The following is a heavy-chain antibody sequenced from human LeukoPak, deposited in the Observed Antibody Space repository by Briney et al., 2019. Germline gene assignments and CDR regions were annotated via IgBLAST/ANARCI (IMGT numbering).Heavy chain of an antibody. CDR1: GFTFSSYG. CDR3: ARDGDCSGGSCYRYFDY. J-gene: IGHJ4*02. CDR2: IWYDGSNK. D-gene: IGHD2-15*01. Sequence: HGGSLRLSCAASGFTFSSYGMHWVRQAPGKGLEWVAVIWYDGSNKYYADSVKGRFTISRDNSKNTLYLQMNSLRAEDTAVYYCARDGDCSGGSCYRYFDYWGQGTLVTVSS. V-gene: IGHV3-33*01.